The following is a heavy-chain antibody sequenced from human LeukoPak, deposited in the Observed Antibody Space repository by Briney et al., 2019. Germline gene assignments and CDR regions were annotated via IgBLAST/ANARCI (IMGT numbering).Heavy chain of an antibody. J-gene: IGHJ4*02. CDR1: EFTFGDHA. Sequence: PGGSLRLSCTASEFTFGDHAMSWFRQAPGKGLEWVGFIRNKAYGGTTEYAASVKGRFTISRDDSKTIAYLQMNSLKTEDTAVYYCTSTRRGYSYGYDYWGQGTLVTVSS. D-gene: IGHD5-18*01. V-gene: IGHV3-49*03. CDR2: IRNKAYGGTT. CDR3: TSTRRGYSYGYDY.